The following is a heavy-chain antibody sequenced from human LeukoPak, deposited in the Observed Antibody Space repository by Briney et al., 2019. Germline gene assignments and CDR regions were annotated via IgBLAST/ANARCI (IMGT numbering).Heavy chain of an antibody. J-gene: IGHJ4*02. D-gene: IGHD3-22*01. Sequence: GGSLRLSCAASGFTFSSYAMSWVRQAPGKGLEWVSAISGSGGSTYYADSVKGRFTISRDNSKNTLYLQMNGLRAEDTAVYYCAKDERENYCDSSGTFDYWGQGTLVTVSS. CDR1: GFTFSSYA. CDR2: ISGSGGST. CDR3: AKDERENYCDSSGTFDY. V-gene: IGHV3-23*01.